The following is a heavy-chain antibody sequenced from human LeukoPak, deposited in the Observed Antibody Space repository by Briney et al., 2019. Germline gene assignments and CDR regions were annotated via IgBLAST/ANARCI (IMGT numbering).Heavy chain of an antibody. CDR3: ARCGIAASTFDY. V-gene: IGHV4-39*01. J-gene: IGHJ4*02. CDR2: IYYSGST. Sequence: ASETLSLTCTVSGGSIRSSSYYWGWVRQHPGKGLEWLGSIYYSGSTYYNPSLKSPVTISVDTSKNQFSLKLSSVTAADTAVYYCARCGIAASTFDYWVQGTLVTVSS. CDR1: GGSIRSSSYY. D-gene: IGHD6-13*01.